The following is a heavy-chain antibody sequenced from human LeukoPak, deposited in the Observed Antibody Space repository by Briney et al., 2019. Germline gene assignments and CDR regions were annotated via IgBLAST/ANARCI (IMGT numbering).Heavy chain of an antibody. J-gene: IGHJ4*02. D-gene: IGHD2-21*01. Sequence: GGSLRLSCAASGFTFSSYSMNWVRQAPGKGLEWVSSISTSSSYIYYADSVKGRFTISRDNAKNSLYLQMDSLRAEDTAVYYCAKEGLWYFDYWGQGTLVTVSS. CDR3: AKEGLWYFDY. CDR1: GFTFSSYS. CDR2: ISTSSSYI. V-gene: IGHV3-21*01.